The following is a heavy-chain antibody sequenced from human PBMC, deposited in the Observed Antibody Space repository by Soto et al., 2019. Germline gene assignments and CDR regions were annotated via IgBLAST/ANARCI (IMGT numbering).Heavy chain of an antibody. CDR1: GFTFNYYW. Sequence: SLRLSCAASGFTFNYYWMHWVRQAPGQGLVWVSHIHSDGSTTTYADSVKGRFTISRDNAKNTLSLQMNSLRAEDTAVYYCAKELSGVTTCFDYWGQGTLVTVSS. V-gene: IGHV3-74*01. D-gene: IGHD1-26*01. CDR3: AKELSGVTTCFDY. J-gene: IGHJ4*02. CDR2: IHSDGSTT.